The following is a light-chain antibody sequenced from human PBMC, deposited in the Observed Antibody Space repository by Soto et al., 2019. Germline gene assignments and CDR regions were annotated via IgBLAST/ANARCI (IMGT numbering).Light chain of an antibody. CDR1: KNIRNW. CDR3: QQYNSYST. CDR2: DAS. V-gene: IGKV1-5*01. Sequence: IAIRASKNIRNWLAWYQQKPGKAPNHLIYDASSLKSGVPERFGRRGSGTELTLNISRLQHDGFATYYWQQYNSYSTFGQGTRIDI. J-gene: IGKJ5*01.